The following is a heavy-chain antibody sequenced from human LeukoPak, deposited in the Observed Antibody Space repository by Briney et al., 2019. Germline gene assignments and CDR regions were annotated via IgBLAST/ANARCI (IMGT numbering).Heavy chain of an antibody. Sequence: SETLSLTCAVYGGSFSGYYWSWIRQPPGKGLEWIGEINHSGSTNYNPSLKSRVTLSVDTSKSQYALKLSSVTAADTAVYYCARGDYGDSYYYYYMDVWLKGTTVTVSS. CDR1: GGSFSGYY. V-gene: IGHV4-34*01. CDR2: INHSGST. CDR3: ARGDYGDSYYYYYMDV. D-gene: IGHD4-17*01. J-gene: IGHJ6*03.